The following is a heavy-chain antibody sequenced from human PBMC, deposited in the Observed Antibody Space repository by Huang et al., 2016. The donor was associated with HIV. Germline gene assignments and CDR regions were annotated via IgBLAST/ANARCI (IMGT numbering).Heavy chain of an antibody. CDR1: GFSLTSRGVG. V-gene: IGHV2-5*02. CDR2: IYWDDKT. J-gene: IGHJ3*02. D-gene: IGHD4-17*01. CDR3: AHTRATVTTYKAFDI. Sequence: QITLKESGPTLVKPTQTLTLTCTFSGFSLTSRGVGVAWIRQPPGGTLEWLALIYWDDKTRYSPALRSRLSITRYTSKNQLVITMTDMDPVDTATYSCAHTRATVTTYKAFDIWGQGTMVTVSA.